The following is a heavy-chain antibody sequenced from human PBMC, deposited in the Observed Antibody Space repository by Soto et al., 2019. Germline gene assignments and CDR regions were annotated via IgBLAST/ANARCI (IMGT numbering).Heavy chain of an antibody. CDR3: ARDRGEPVG. D-gene: IGHD3-16*01. V-gene: IGHV1-69*08. CDR2: ITPILGTA. CDR1: GGTFGGFS. Sequence: QVQLVHSGAEVKNPGSSVKVSCKTSGGTFGGFSINWVRQAPGQGLEWMGRITPILGTATYAQKFQGRVTITADKSTSTAYMELNSLRFDDTAVYYCARDRGEPVGWGQGALVTVSS. J-gene: IGHJ4*02.